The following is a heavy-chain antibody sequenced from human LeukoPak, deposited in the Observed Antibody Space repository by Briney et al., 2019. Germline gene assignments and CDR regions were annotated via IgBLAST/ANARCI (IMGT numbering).Heavy chain of an antibody. Sequence: KPSETLSLTCTLSGGSIGSSHWSWVRQPPGKGLEWIGYIFYTGFTTYNPSLKSRVTLSVDTSKNQFSLRLTSVTAADTAVYYCARHFGTGNSYYYHYYMDVWGKGTTVTVSS. CDR3: ARHFGTGNSYYYHYYMDV. V-gene: IGHV4-59*01. D-gene: IGHD1-1*01. CDR2: IFYTGFT. CDR1: GGSIGSSH. J-gene: IGHJ6*03.